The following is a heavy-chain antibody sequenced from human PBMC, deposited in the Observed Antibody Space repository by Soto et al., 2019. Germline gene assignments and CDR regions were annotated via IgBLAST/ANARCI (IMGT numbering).Heavy chain of an antibody. CDR1: GFTFSGPA. J-gene: IGHJ4*02. Sequence: EVPLVESGGGLVQPGGSLKLSCAASGFTFSGPAMHWVRQASGKGLEWVGRIRSKANSYATAYAASVKGRFTISRDDSKNTAYLQMNSLKTEDTAVYYCTRVVDTAMVRWGQGTLVTVSS. D-gene: IGHD5-18*01. V-gene: IGHV3-73*02. CDR2: IRSKANSYAT. CDR3: TRVVDTAMVR.